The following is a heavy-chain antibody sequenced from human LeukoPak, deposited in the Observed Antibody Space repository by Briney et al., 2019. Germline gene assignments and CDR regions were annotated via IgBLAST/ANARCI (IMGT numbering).Heavy chain of an antibody. CDR1: GYTLTELS. J-gene: IGHJ6*04. D-gene: IGHD6-19*01. Sequence: ASVKVSCKVSGYTLTELSMHWVRQAPGKGLEGMGGFDPEDGETIYAQKFQGRVTMTEDTSTDTAYMELSSLRSEDTAVYYCATGESSGVYYYYGMDVWGKGTTVTVSS. CDR3: ATGESSGVYYYYGMDV. CDR2: FDPEDGET. V-gene: IGHV1-24*01.